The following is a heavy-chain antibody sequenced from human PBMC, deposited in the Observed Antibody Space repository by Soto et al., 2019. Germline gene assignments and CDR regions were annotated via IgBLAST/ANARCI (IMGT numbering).Heavy chain of an antibody. D-gene: IGHD3-16*01. CDR2: ISSSGSTI. J-gene: IGHJ6*03. CDR3: ARVPDWGSLNYFYYMDV. CDR1: GFTFSDYY. V-gene: IGHV3-11*01. Sequence: QVQLVESGGGLVKPGGSLRLSCAASGFTFSDYYMSWIRQAPGKGLEWVSYISSSGSTIYYAYAVKGRFTISRDNAKNSLYLQMNGLRAEDTAVYYCARVPDWGSLNYFYYMDVWVKGTTVTLSS.